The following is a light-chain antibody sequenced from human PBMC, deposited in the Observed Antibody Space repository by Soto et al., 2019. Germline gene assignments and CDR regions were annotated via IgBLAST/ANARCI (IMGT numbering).Light chain of an antibody. CDR3: QQYHKWRT. CDR1: QSVDSN. CDR2: DAS. Sequence: DIVMTQSPVTLSVSPGERATLSCRASQSVDSNLAWYQQKPGQAPRLLIYDASTRATGVPARISGSGSGTEFTLTISSLQSEDFAVYYCQQYHKWRTLGQGTKVDI. J-gene: IGKJ1*01. V-gene: IGKV3-15*01.